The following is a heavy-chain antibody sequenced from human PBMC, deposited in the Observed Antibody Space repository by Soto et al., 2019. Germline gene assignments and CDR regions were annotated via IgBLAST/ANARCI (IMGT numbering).Heavy chain of an antibody. J-gene: IGHJ4*02. D-gene: IGHD2-8*01. CDR3: ARLSRGLVYASARPPNNYFDY. CDR2: INPSGGST. Sequence: ASVKVSCKASGYTFTSYYMHWVRQAPGQGLEWMGIINPSGGSTSYAQKFQGRVTMTRDTSTSTVYMELSSLRSEDTAVYYCARLSRGLVYASARPPNNYFDYWGQGTLVTVSS. CDR1: GYTFTSYY. V-gene: IGHV1-46*01.